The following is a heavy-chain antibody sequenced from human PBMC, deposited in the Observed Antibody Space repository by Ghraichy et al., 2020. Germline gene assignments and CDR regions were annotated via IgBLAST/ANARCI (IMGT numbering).Heavy chain of an antibody. CDR3: AAAYYYDSSGYQTPYYFDY. D-gene: IGHD3-22*01. V-gene: IGHV4-34*01. Sequence: SETLSLTCAVYGGSFSGYYWSWIRQPPGKGLEWIGEINHSGSTNYNPSLKSRVTISVDTSKNQFSLKLSSVTAADTAVYYCAAAYYYDSSGYQTPYYFDYWGQGTLVTVSS. CDR2: INHSGST. CDR1: GGSFSGYY. J-gene: IGHJ4*02.